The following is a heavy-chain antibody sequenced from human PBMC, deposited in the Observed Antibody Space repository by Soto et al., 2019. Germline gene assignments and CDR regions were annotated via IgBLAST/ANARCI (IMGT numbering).Heavy chain of an antibody. J-gene: IGHJ4*02. D-gene: IGHD7-27*01. V-gene: IGHV1-69*12. CDR2: IIPIFGTA. Sequence: QVQLVQSGAEVKKPGSSVKVSCKASGGTFSSYAISWVRQAPGQGLEWMGGIIPIFGTANYAQKFQGRVXIXAGXSTSTAYMELSSLRSEDTAVYYCARDLLGISVWDYWGQGTLVTVSS. CDR1: GGTFSSYA. CDR3: ARDLLGISVWDY.